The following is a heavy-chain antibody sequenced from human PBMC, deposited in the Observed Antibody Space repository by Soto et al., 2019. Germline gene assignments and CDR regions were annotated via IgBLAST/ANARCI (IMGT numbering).Heavy chain of an antibody. Sequence: QVQLQQWGAGLLKPSETLSLTCAVYGGSFSGYYWSWIRQPPGKGLEWIGEINHSGSTNDNPSLRTRVTISVDPSKNQFYRKLRSVTAAETAVYYCARTPLLWFGGGFDPWGQGTVVTVSS. CDR3: ARTPLLWFGGGFDP. D-gene: IGHD3-10*01. CDR1: GGSFSGYY. J-gene: IGHJ5*02. CDR2: INHSGST. V-gene: IGHV4-34*01.